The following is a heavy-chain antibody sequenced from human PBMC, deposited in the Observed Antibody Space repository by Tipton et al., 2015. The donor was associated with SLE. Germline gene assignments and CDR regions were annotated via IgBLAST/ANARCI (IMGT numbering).Heavy chain of an antibody. D-gene: IGHD4-11*01. J-gene: IGHJ4*02. CDR3: ARDPDYTGGYYFDY. CDR2: IYYSGST. Sequence: TLSLTCTVSGGSMSSYCWSWIRQPPGKGLEWIGYIYYSGSTNYNPSLKSRVTISVDTSKNQFSLKLSSVTAADTAVYYCARDPDYTGGYYFDYWGQGTLVTVSS. CDR1: GGSMSSYC. V-gene: IGHV4-59*12.